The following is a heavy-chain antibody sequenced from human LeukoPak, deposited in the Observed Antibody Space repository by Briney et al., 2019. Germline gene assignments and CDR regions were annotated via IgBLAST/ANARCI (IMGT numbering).Heavy chain of an antibody. J-gene: IGHJ3*01. CDR2: LDGDSGRT. V-gene: IGHV3-23*01. Sequence: GGSLRLSCAASGFTFRLYAMTWVRQAPGKGLEWVSGLDGDSGRTYYADSVRGRFTVSRDNSKNTVYLQMSSLRDEDTAVYYCAKDITLGDGRLAFDFWGQGTLVTVSS. D-gene: IGHD3-16*01. CDR3: AKDITLGDGRLAFDF. CDR1: GFTFRLYA.